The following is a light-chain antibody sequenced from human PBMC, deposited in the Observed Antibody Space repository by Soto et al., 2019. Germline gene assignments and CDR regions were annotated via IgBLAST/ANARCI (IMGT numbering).Light chain of an antibody. Sequence: SVLTQSPATLSLSPGERATLSCRASQSVSVSLAWYQQKPGQAPRLLIYDTSNRATGIPARFSGSGSGTDFTLTISSLEPEDFAIYYCQQRSNRPPYTFGQGTKLAIK. J-gene: IGKJ2*01. CDR1: QSVSVS. CDR3: QQRSNRPPYT. CDR2: DTS. V-gene: IGKV3-11*01.